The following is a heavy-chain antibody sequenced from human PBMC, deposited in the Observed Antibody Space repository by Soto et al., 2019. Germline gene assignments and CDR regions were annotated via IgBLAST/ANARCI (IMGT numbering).Heavy chain of an antibody. CDR1: GGTFSSYA. D-gene: IGHD5-12*01. CDR2: IIPIFGTA. J-gene: IGHJ4*02. Sequence: QVQLVQSGAEVKKPGSSVKVSCKASGGTFSSYAISWVRQAPGQGLEWMGGIIPIFGTANYAQKFQGRVTITADESTSTAYMELSSLRSEDTAVYSCSRGGEISRDGYNSMDYWGQGSLVTVSS. CDR3: SRGGEISRDGYNSMDY. V-gene: IGHV1-69*01.